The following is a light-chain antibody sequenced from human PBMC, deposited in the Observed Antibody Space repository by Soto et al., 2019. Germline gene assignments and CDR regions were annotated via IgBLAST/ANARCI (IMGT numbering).Light chain of an antibody. V-gene: IGLV2-8*01. CDR3: SSYAGSNKLV. CDR2: EVT. Sequence: QSVLTQPPSASESPGQSVTISCTGTSSDIGTFNYVSWYQQHPDKAPKLMIYEVTQRPSGVPDRFSGSKSGNTASLTVSGLQAEDEADYYCSSYAGSNKLVFGGGTKLTVL. J-gene: IGLJ3*02. CDR1: SSDIGTFNY.